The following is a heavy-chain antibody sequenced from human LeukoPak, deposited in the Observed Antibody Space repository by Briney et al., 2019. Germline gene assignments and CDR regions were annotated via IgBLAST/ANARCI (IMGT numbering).Heavy chain of an antibody. CDR1: GDSFSGYY. Sequence: SETLSLTCAVYGDSFSGYYWSWIRQPPGKGLEWIAEINHRGTTHYNPSLKSRVNISADTSKNQFSLHLDSVTAADTAVYYCARSWAGMYYPFYYFDYWGQGTLVTVSS. CDR2: INHRGTT. D-gene: IGHD1-26*01. V-gene: IGHV4-34*01. CDR3: ARSWAGMYYPFYYFDY. J-gene: IGHJ4*02.